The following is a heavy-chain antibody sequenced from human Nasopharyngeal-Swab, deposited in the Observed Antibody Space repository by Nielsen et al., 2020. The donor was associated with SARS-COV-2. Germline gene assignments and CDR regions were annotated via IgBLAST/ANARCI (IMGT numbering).Heavy chain of an antibody. J-gene: IGHJ6*03. CDR2: IYYSGST. CDR1: GGSISSYY. V-gene: IGHV4-59*08. CDR3: ARLVAAPYYYMDV. D-gene: IGHD6-13*01. Sequence: GSLRLSCTVSGGSISSYYWSWIRQPPGKGLEWIGYIYYSGSTNYNPSLKSRVTISVDTSKNQFSLKLSSVTAADTAVYYCARLVAAPYYYMDVWGKGTTVTVSS.